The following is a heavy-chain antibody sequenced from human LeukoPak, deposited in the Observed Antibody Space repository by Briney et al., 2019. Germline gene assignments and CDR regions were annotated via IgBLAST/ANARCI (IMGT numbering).Heavy chain of an antibody. CDR2: ISASGGDT. Sequence: GGSLRLSCAASGFTFSTYSFSWVRQAPWKGLEWVSGISASGGDTFYADSVKGRFTISRDNSKNTVSLQMNSLRVEDTAIYYCAKDVRRCNGACTWGQGTLVTVSS. V-gene: IGHV3-23*01. CDR1: GFTFSTYS. J-gene: IGHJ5*02. D-gene: IGHD2-8*01. CDR3: AKDVRRCNGACT.